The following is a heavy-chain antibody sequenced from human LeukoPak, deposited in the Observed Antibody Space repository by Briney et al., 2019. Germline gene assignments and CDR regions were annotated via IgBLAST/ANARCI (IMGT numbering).Heavy chain of an antibody. Sequence: GASVKVSCKASGYIFITYGINWVRQAPGQGLEWMGWISAYNDNTNFAQKFQGRVTMTTDTSTNTAYMELTSLRSDDTAVYYRAEFKVAARGNWFDPWGQGTLVTLSS. CDR1: GYIFITYG. V-gene: IGHV1-18*01. D-gene: IGHD2-15*01. CDR2: ISAYNDNT. CDR3: AEFKVAARGNWFDP. J-gene: IGHJ5*02.